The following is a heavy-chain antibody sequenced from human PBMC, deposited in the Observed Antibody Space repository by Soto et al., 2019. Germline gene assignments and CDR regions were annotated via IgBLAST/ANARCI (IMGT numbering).Heavy chain of an antibody. Sequence: GASVKVSCKASGYTFTSYYMHWVRQAPGQGLEWMGIINPSGGSTSYAQKFQGRVTITRDTSASTAYMELSSLRSEDTAVYYCARAPSWYIFDYWGQGTLVTVSS. CDR1: GYTFTSYY. CDR3: ARAPSWYIFDY. CDR2: INPSGGST. J-gene: IGHJ4*02. D-gene: IGHD6-13*01. V-gene: IGHV1-46*01.